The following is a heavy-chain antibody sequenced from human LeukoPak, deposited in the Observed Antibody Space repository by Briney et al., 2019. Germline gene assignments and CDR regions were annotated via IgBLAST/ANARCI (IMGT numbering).Heavy chain of an antibody. Sequence: SETLSLTCTVSGVSISSSSYYWGWIRQPPGKGLEWIGSIYYSGSTYYNPSLKSRVTISVDTSKNQFSLKLSSVTAADTAVYYCARHGDYYDSSGPLDYWGQGTLVTVSS. D-gene: IGHD3-22*01. CDR1: GVSISSSSYY. CDR3: ARHGDYYDSSGPLDY. V-gene: IGHV4-39*01. CDR2: IYYSGST. J-gene: IGHJ4*02.